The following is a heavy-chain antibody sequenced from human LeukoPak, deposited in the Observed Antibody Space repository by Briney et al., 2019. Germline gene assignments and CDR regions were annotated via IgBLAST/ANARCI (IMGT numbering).Heavy chain of an antibody. CDR3: ARGFYYYGLDV. CDR1: GYTFTRYG. Sequence: ASVKVSRKASGYTFTRYGINWVRQAPGQGLEWLGWMNPNNGNTGYAQKFQGRVTMTRSTSIDTAYMELNTLTSDDTAAYYCARGFYYYGLDVWGQGTTVTVSS. V-gene: IGHV1-8*01. J-gene: IGHJ6*02. CDR2: MNPNNGNT.